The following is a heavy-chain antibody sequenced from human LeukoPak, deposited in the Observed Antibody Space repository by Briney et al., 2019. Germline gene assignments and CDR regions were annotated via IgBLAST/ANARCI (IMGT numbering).Heavy chain of an antibody. Sequence: TGGSLRLSCAASGXTFSNAWMSWVRQAPGKGLEWVANIKEDGTKTYYVDSVKGRFTVSRDNAQNSLYLQMNSLTPEDTAVYFCARGEAFCDYWGQGALVTVSS. J-gene: IGHJ4*02. CDR2: IKEDGTKT. CDR1: GXTFSNAW. V-gene: IGHV3-7*05. CDR3: ARGEAFCDY.